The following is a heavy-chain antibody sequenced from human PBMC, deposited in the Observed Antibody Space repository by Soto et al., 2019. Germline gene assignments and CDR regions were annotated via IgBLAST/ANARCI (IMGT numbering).Heavy chain of an antibody. J-gene: IGHJ3*01. CDR1: GYTFINYG. CDR3: ARWSAIVGGAEALDV. D-gene: IGHD1-26*01. Sequence: QVQLVQSGAEVKMPGASVRVSCKTSGYTFINYGITWVRQAPGQGLEWMGWLSAYNGDTSSSEKLQDRFTMTTDTSTNTVYMDLRSLTSDDTAVYYCARWSAIVGGAEALDVWGQGTMVIVSS. CDR2: LSAYNGDT. V-gene: IGHV1-18*01.